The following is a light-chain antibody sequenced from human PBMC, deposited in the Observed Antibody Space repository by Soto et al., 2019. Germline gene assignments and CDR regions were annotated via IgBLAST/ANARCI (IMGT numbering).Light chain of an antibody. V-gene: IGKV3-20*01. Sequence: EMVLTQSPGTLPLSPGERATLSCRASQSVSSNYLVWYQQKPGQAPRPLIYGASSRATGIPVRFRGSGSGTDFTLTISRLEPEDFAVYYCQQYANSPFTFGQGTKLEIK. CDR2: GAS. CDR3: QQYANSPFT. J-gene: IGKJ2*01. CDR1: QSVSSNY.